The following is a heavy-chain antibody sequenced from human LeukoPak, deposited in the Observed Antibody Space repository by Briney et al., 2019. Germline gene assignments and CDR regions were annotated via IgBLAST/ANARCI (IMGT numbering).Heavy chain of an antibody. CDR1: GGSISSGDYY. CDR2: IYYSGST. J-gene: IGHJ6*02. V-gene: IGHV4-61*08. D-gene: IGHD3-10*01. CDR3: ARDHGEYGMDV. Sequence: PSETLSLTCTVSGGSISSGDYYWSWIRQPPGKGLEWIGYIYYSGSTNYNPSLKSRVTISVDTSKNQFSLKLSSVTAADTAVYYCARDHGEYGMDVWGQGTTVTVSS.